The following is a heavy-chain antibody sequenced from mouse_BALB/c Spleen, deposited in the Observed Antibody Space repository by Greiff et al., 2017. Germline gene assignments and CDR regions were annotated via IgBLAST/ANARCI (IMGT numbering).Heavy chain of an antibody. V-gene: IGHV1-7*01. CDR2: INPSTGYT. CDR1: GYTFTSYW. CDR3: AKRGYDGYYEAMDY. D-gene: IGHD2-3*01. J-gene: IGHJ4*01. Sequence: QVQLKQSGAELAKPGASVKMSCKASGYTFTSYWMHWVKQRPGQGLEWIGYINPSTGYTEYNQKFKDKATLTADKSSSTAYMQLSSLTSEDSAVYYCAKRGYDGYYEAMDYWGQGTSVTVSS.